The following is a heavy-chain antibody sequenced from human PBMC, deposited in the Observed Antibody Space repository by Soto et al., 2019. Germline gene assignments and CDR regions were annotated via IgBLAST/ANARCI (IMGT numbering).Heavy chain of an antibody. CDR3: ARRYGSAFDI. Sequence: SETLSLTCTVSGGSISSYYWSWIRQPPGKGLEWIGYIYYSGSTNYNPSIKSRVTISVDTSKNHFSLNLSSVTAADTAVYYCARRYGSAFDIWGQGTMVT. D-gene: IGHD3-10*01. CDR2: IYYSGST. V-gene: IGHV4-59*01. CDR1: GGSISSYY. J-gene: IGHJ3*02.